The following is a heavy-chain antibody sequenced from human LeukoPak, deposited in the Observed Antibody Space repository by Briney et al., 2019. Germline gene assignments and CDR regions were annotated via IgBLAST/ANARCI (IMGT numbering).Heavy chain of an antibody. V-gene: IGHV4-34*01. Sequence: SETLSLTCAVYGGSFSGYYWSWIRQPPGKGLEWIGEINHSGSTNYNPSLKSRVTISVDTSKNQFSLKLSSVTAADTAAYYCARHGPNDIVVVPALPYYFDYWGQGTLVTVSS. D-gene: IGHD2-2*01. CDR3: ARHGPNDIVVVPALPYYFDY. J-gene: IGHJ4*02. CDR1: GGSFSGYY. CDR2: INHSGST.